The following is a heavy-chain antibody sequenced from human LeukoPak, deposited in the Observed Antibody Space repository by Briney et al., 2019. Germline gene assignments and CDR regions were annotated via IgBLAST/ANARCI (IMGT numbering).Heavy chain of an antibody. Sequence: GGSLRLSCAGSGFTFSTYGMYWVRQAPGKGLEWVAVISYDGSNEYYADSAKGRFTISRDNSKNTVYLQMNGLRPEDTAVYYCAKPYTSGYFDYWGQGTLVTVSS. CDR1: GFTFSTYG. CDR3: AKPYTSGYFDY. J-gene: IGHJ4*02. D-gene: IGHD3-22*01. V-gene: IGHV3-30*18. CDR2: ISYDGSNE.